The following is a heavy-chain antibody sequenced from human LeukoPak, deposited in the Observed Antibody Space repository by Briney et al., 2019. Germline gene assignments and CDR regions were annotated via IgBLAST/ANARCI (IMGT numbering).Heavy chain of an antibody. J-gene: IGHJ3*02. CDR3: ARNQNDDYVGAFDM. V-gene: IGHV3-23*01. D-gene: IGHD4-17*01. CDR2: IRGGGHGP. CDR1: GFTFSDYA. Sequence: PGGSLRLSCTASGFTFSDYAMMWVRQSPGKGPEWVAAIRGGGHGPFYADSVRGRFTISRDNSKYTLFLQMDSLRAEDTAVYYCARNQNDDYVGAFDMWGPGTMVPASS.